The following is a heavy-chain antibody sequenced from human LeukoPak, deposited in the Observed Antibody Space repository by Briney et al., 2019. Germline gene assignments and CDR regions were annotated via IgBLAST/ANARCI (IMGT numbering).Heavy chain of an antibody. CDR1: GGSFSGYY. J-gene: IGHJ6*03. V-gene: IGHV4-34*01. CDR2: INHSGST. Sequence: KSSETLSLTCAVYGGSFSGYYWSWIRQPPGKGLEWIGEINHSGSTNYNPSLKSRVTISVDTSKNQFSLQLNSVTPEDTAVYYCAREGPPTETWIQLWLGARGYCSGGSCRRNHYYYYMDVWGKGTTVTVSS. D-gene: IGHD2-15*01. CDR3: AREGPPTETWIQLWLGARGYCSGGSCRRNHYYYYMDV.